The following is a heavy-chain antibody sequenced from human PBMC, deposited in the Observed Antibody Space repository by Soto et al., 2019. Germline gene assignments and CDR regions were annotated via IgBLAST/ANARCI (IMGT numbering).Heavy chain of an antibody. D-gene: IGHD5-12*01. CDR1: GGTFSSYA. CDR3: ARDYPLGKRPPYSGPPRGADY. J-gene: IGHJ4*02. CDR2: INPSGGST. Sequence: ASVKVSCKASGGTFSSYAISWVRQAPGQGLEWMGIINPSGGSTSYAQKFQGRVTITRDTSTSTVYMELSSLRSGDTAVYYCARDYPLGKRPPYSGPPRGADYWGQGTQVTVSS. V-gene: IGHV1-46*01.